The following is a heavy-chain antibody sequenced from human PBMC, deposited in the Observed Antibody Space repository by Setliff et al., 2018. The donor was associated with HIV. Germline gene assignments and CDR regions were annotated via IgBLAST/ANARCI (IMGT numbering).Heavy chain of an antibody. D-gene: IGHD1-26*01. J-gene: IGHJ4*02. CDR1: GISINGYY. Sequence: SETLSLTCSVSGISINGYYWSWIRQSPRTRLEWIGYVSSIGNTNYNPSLKSRVTISVDTSKNQFSLQLNSVTAADTAVYFCARTGAPYFFYFWGQGAQVTVSS. CDR2: VSSIGNT. V-gene: IGHV4-4*08. CDR3: ARTGAPYFFYF.